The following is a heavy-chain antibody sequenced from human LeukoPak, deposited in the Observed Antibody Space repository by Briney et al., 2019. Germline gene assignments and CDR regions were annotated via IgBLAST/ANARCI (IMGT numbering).Heavy chain of an antibody. D-gene: IGHD6-19*01. CDR1: GFTFSSYV. Sequence: GGSLRLSCAASGFTFSSYVMSWGRQAAGKGLEWVSVIYSGGSTYYADSVKGRFTISRDNSKNTLYLQMNSLRAEDTAVYYCARVSIAVAGYNWFDPWGQGTLVTVSS. CDR3: ARVSIAVAGYNWFDP. V-gene: IGHV3-53*01. CDR2: IYSGGST. J-gene: IGHJ5*02.